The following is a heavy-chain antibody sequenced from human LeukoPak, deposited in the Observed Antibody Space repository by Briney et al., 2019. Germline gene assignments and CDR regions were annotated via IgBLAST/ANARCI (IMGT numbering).Heavy chain of an antibody. V-gene: IGHV4-59*08. D-gene: IGHD5-12*01. CDR2: IYYSGST. CDR1: GGSISSYY. CDR3: ARQRGYSGYDGWFDP. J-gene: IGHJ5*02. Sequence: SETLSLTCTVSGGSISSYYWSWIRQPPGKGLEWIGYIYYSGSTNYNPSLKSRVTISVDTSKNQFSLKLSSVTAADTAVYYCARQRGYSGYDGWFDPWGQGTLVTVSS.